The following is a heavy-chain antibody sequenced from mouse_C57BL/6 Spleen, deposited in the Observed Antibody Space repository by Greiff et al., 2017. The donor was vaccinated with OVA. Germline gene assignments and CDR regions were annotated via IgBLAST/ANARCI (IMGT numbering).Heavy chain of an antibody. CDR1: GFTFSDYY. Sequence: EVQVVESEGGLVQPGSSMKLSCTASGFTFSDYYMAWVRQVPEKGLEWVANINYDGSSTYYLDSLKSRFIISRDNAKNILYLQMSSLKSEDTATYYCARGNYAYYYAMDYWGQGTSVTVSS. V-gene: IGHV5-16*01. CDR3: ARGNYAYYYAMDY. CDR2: INYDGSST. D-gene: IGHD2-1*01. J-gene: IGHJ4*01.